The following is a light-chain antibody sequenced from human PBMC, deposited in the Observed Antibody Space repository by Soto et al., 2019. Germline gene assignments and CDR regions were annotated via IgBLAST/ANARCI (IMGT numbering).Light chain of an antibody. V-gene: IGKV3-15*01. CDR1: QSVSTN. J-gene: IGKJ5*01. CDR2: GAS. CDR3: QQYHNWPIT. Sequence: EIVMTQSPATLSVSPGASATLSCRASQSVSTNLAWYQQKPGQAPRLLIYGASTRATGIPARFSGSGSGTEFTLTISSLQSEDFAVYYCQQYHNWPITFGQGTRLEIK.